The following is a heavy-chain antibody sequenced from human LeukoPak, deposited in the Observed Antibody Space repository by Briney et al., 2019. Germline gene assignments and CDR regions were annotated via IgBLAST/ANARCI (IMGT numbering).Heavy chain of an antibody. CDR1: GGSISSSNW. D-gene: IGHD3-10*01. CDR3: ARVVSGVYYYYGMDV. V-gene: IGHV4-4*02. J-gene: IGHJ6*02. Sequence: SETLSLTCAVSGGSISSSNWWRWVRQPPGRGLEWIGEIYHSGSTNYNPSLKSRVTISVDKSKNQFPLKLTSVTAADTAVYYCARVVSGVYYYYGMDVWGQGTTVTVSS. CDR2: IYHSGST.